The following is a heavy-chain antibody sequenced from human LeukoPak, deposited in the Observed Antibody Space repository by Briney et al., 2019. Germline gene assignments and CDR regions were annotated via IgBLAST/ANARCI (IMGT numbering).Heavy chain of an antibody. CDR3: ARIGYNWNDGASFDY. V-gene: IGHV4-39*01. D-gene: IGHD1-20*01. J-gene: IGHJ4*02. CDR2: IYYSGST. Sequence: SETLSLTCTVSGGSISSSSYYWGWIRQPPGKGLEWIGSIYYSGSTYYNPSHKSRVTISVDTSKNQFSLKLSSVTAADTAVYYCARIGYNWNDGASFDYWGQGTLVTVSS. CDR1: GGSISSSSYY.